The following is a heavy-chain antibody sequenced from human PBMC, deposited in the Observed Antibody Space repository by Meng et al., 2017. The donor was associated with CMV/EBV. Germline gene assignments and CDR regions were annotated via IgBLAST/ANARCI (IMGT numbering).Heavy chain of an antibody. CDR2: IYYSGST. Sequence: GSLRLSCTVSGGSISSYYWSWIRQPPGKGLEGIGYIYYSGSTNYNPSLKSRVTISVDTSKNQFSLKLSSVTAADTAVYYCARAPYYDFWSGYSDYYYYGMDVWGQGTTVTVSS. V-gene: IGHV4-59*01. CDR3: ARAPYYDFWSGYSDYYYYGMDV. J-gene: IGHJ6*02. D-gene: IGHD3-3*01. CDR1: GGSISSYY.